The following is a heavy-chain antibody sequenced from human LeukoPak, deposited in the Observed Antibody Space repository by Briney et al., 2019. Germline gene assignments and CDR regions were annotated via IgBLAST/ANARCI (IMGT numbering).Heavy chain of an antibody. Sequence: SETLSLTCTVSGGSISSGSYYWSWIRQPAGKGLEWIVRIYTSGSTNYNPSLKSRVTISVDTSKNQFSLKLSSVTAADTAVYYCARASFWSGYYPSDVWGKGTTVTVSS. CDR1: GGSISSGSYY. J-gene: IGHJ6*04. V-gene: IGHV4-61*02. D-gene: IGHD3-3*01. CDR2: IYTSGST. CDR3: ARASFWSGYYPSDV.